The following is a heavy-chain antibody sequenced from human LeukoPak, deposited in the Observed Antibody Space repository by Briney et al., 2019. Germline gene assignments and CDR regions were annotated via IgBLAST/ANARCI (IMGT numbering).Heavy chain of an antibody. J-gene: IGHJ6*02. CDR1: GGSISSGGYY. V-gene: IGHV4-31*03. Sequence: SQTLSLTCTVSGGSISSGGYYWSCIRQHPGKGLEWVGYIYYSGSTYYNPSLKSRVTISVDTSKNQFSLKLSSVTAADTAVYYCAREPKAMVRGENYYYYGMDVWGQGITVTVSS. CDR3: AREPKAMVRGENYYYYGMDV. CDR2: IYYSGST. D-gene: IGHD3-10*01.